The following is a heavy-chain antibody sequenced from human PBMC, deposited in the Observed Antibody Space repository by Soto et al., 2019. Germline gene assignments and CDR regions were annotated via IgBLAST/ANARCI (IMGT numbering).Heavy chain of an antibody. CDR1: GFTFDDYA. Sequence: GGSLRLSCAASGFTFDDYAMHWVRQAPGKGLEWVSGISWNSGSIGYADSVKGRFTISRDNAKNSLYLQMNSQRAEDTTLYYCAKEIVGAPGWFDPWGQGTLVTVSS. V-gene: IGHV3-9*01. CDR2: ISWNSGSI. D-gene: IGHD1-26*01. CDR3: AKEIVGAPGWFDP. J-gene: IGHJ5*02.